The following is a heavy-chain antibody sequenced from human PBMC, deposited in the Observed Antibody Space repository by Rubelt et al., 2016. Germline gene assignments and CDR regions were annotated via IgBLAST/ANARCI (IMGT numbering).Heavy chain of an antibody. V-gene: IGHV2-70*15. J-gene: IGHJ4*02. CDR2: IDWDDDK. Sequence: QVTLRESGPALVKPTQTLTLTCTFSGFSLSTSGMCVSWIRQPPGKALEWLARIDWDDDKYYSTSLKTRLTISKDTSKNQMVLTMTHMDPVETATYYCARRVAYYDVLTGYSQYYFDYWGQGTLVTVSS. CDR1: GFSLSTSGMC. D-gene: IGHD3-9*01. CDR3: ARRVAYYDVLTGYSQYYFDY.